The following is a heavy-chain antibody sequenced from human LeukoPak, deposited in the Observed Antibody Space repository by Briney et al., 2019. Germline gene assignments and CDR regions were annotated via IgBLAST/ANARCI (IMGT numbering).Heavy chain of an antibody. CDR2: IKRDGSEK. V-gene: IGHV3-7*01. CDR3: VKDAGTA. D-gene: IGHD2-8*02. J-gene: IGHJ5*02. CDR1: EFTFSDYW. Sequence: GGSLRLSCAASEFTFSDYWMTWVRQAPGKGLEWVASIKRDGSEKYYVDSVKGRFTISRDNAKNSLYLQMNSLRAEDTALYYCVKDAGTAWGQGTLVTVSS.